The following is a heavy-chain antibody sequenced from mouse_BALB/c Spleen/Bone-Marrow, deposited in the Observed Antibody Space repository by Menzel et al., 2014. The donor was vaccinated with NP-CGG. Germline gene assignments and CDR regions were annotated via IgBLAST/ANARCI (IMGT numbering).Heavy chain of an antibody. CDR2: ISSGGSYT. Sequence: EVKLVESGGGLVKPGGSLKLSCAASGFTFSSYAMSWVRRTPEKRLEWVATISSGGSYTYYPDSVKGRFTISRDNAKNTLYLQMSSLRSEDTAMYYCARQRDGSYAMDYWGQGTSVTVSS. D-gene: IGHD2-3*01. CDR3: ARQRDGSYAMDY. J-gene: IGHJ4*01. V-gene: IGHV5-9-3*01. CDR1: GFTFSSYA.